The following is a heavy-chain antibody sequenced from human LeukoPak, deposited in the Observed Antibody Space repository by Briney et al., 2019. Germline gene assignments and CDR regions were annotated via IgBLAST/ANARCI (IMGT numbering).Heavy chain of an antibody. CDR1: GYTFSNYG. CDR2: ISTYNGNT. D-gene: IGHD3-22*01. J-gene: IGHJ4*02. CDR3: ARDYYDSSGYYYVPFFDY. Sequence: ASVKVSCKASGYTFSNYGISWVRQAPGQGLEWMGWISTYNGNTNYAQKLQGRVTMTTDTSTSTAYMELRSLRSDDTAVYYCARDYYDSSGYYYVPFFDYWGQGTLVTVSS. V-gene: IGHV1-18*01.